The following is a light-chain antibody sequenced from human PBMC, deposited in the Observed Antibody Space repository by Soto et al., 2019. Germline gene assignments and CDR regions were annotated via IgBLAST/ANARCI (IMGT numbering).Light chain of an antibody. CDR1: QSVSSY. V-gene: IGKV3-11*01. CDR3: KQRSDWPPLT. Sequence: EIVLTQSPATLSLSPGERATLSCRASQSVSSYLAWYQQKPGQAPRLLIYDASNRATGIPARFSGSGSGTDFTLHISSIKPEDVGVYYCKQRSDWPPLTFGGGTKVEIK. CDR2: DAS. J-gene: IGKJ4*01.